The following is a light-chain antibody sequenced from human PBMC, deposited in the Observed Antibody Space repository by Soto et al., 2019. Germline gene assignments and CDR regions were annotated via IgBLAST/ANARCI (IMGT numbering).Light chain of an antibody. V-gene: IGLV1-40*01. J-gene: IGLJ2*01. CDR3: SSWDGTRKGPV. CDR1: SSNIGAGYD. Sequence: QSVLTQPPSVSGAPGQRVTISCTGSSSNIGAGYDVHWYQQLPGTAPKLLIYGNSNRPSGVPDRFSGSKSGTSASLAITGLRSEDEAVYFCSSWDGTRKGPVFGGGTKVTVL. CDR2: GNS.